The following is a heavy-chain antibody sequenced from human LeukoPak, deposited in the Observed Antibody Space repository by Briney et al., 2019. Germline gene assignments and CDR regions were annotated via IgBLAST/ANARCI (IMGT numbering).Heavy chain of an antibody. J-gene: IGHJ6*02. CDR3: ARPADCSGGSCYSINV. CDR2: MNPNSGNT. Sequence: ASVKVSCTASGYTFTSYDINWVRQATGQGLEWMGWMNPNSGNTGYAQKLQGRVTMTRNTSISTAYMELSSLRSEDTAVYYCARPADCSGGSCYSINVWGQGTTVTVSS. V-gene: IGHV1-8*01. CDR1: GYTFTSYD. D-gene: IGHD2-15*01.